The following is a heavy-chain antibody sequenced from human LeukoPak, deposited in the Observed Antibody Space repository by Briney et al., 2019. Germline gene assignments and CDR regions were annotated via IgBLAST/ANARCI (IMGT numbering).Heavy chain of an antibody. CDR2: INPSSGST. CDR1: GYNFINYY. V-gene: IGHV1-46*01. D-gene: IGHD4-17*01. J-gene: IGHJ4*02. Sequence: ASVKVSCKAAGYNFINYYMHWVRQAPGQGLEWMGIINPSSGSTSYTQKFQGRVTMTRDMSTSTVYMELNSLRSEDTAVYYCARAWEAVAGNYGVIDYWGQGTLVTVSS. CDR3: ARAWEAVAGNYGVIDY.